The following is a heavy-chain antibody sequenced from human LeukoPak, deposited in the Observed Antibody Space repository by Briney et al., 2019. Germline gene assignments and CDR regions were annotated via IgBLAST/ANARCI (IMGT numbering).Heavy chain of an antibody. CDR1: GFTFSSYA. D-gene: IGHD2-2*01. V-gene: IGHV3-23*01. J-gene: IGHJ2*01. Sequence: GGSLRLSCAASGFTFSSYAMSWVRQAPGKGLEWVSAISGSGGSTYYADSVKGRFTISRDNSKNTLYLQMNSLRAEDTAVYYCAKSDRFRVHCSSSSRYGWYFDLWGRGTLVTVSS. CDR2: ISGSGGST. CDR3: AKSDRFRVHCSSSSRYGWYFDL.